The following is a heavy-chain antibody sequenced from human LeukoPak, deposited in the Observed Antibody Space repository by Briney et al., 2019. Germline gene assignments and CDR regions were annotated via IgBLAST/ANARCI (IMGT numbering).Heavy chain of an antibody. CDR1: GYIFDIYA. Sequence: ASVKVSCKASGYIFDIYALIWVRQAPGQGLELMGWINTNTGNPTYAQGFTGRFVFSLDTSVSTAYLQIRSLKAEDTAVYYCARVRGYSGYDFRYWGQGTLVTVSS. D-gene: IGHD5-12*01. CDR2: INTNTGNP. CDR3: ARVRGYSGYDFRY. V-gene: IGHV7-4-1*02. J-gene: IGHJ4*02.